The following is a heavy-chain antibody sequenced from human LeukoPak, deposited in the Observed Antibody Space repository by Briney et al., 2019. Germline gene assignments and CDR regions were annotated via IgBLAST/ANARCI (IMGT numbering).Heavy chain of an antibody. CDR1: GFTFSTYN. CDR2: ISSGSDPI. CDR3: AKQELLVYALDY. D-gene: IGHD2-8*01. J-gene: IGHJ4*02. Sequence: GGSLRLSCAVSGFTFSTYNMNWVRQAPGKGLEWVSYISSGSDPIYYADSVKGRFTISRDNSKNTLYLQMNSLRAEDTAVYYCAKQELLVYALDYWGQGTLVTVSS. V-gene: IGHV3-48*01.